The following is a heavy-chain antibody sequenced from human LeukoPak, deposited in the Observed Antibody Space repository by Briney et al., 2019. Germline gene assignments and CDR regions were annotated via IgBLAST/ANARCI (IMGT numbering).Heavy chain of an antibody. CDR1: GFIFSNYA. J-gene: IGHJ5*02. CDR3: VKDRPNWATDH. D-gene: IGHD7-27*01. V-gene: IGHV3-48*04. Sequence: GGSLRLSCAASGFIFSNYAMNLVRQAPGKGLEWISYINGDSSARLYADSVKGRFTISRDNAKNSLYLQMNSLRAEDTALYYCVKDRPNWATDHWGQGTLVTVSS. CDR2: INGDSSAR.